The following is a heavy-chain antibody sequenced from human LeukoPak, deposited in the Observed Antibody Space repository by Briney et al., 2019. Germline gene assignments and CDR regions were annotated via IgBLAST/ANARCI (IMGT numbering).Heavy chain of an antibody. J-gene: IGHJ3*02. CDR2: INHSGST. CDR1: GGSFSGHY. Sequence: SETLFLTCAVYGGSFSGHYWSWIRQPPGKGLEWIGEINHSGSTNYNPSLKSRVTILVDTSKNQFSLKLSSVTAADTAVYYCAREVQHYAGSVYDHDAFDIWGQGTMVTVSS. D-gene: IGHD3-22*01. CDR3: AREVQHYAGSVYDHDAFDI. V-gene: IGHV4-34*01.